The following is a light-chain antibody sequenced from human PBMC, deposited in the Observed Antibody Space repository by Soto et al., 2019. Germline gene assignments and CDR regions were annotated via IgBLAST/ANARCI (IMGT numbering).Light chain of an antibody. J-gene: IGKJ2*01. CDR1: QSISSY. V-gene: IGKV1-39*01. CDR3: QQSYSTPYT. Sequence: DIQMTQSPSSLSASVGDRVTITRRAGQSISSYLNWYQQKPGKAPKLLIYAASSLQSGVPSRFSGSGSGTDFTLTISSLQPEDFATYYCQQSYSTPYTFGQGTK. CDR2: AAS.